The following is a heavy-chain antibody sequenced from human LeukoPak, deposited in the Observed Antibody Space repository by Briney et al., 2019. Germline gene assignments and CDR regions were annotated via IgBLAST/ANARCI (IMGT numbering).Heavy chain of an antibody. Sequence: GESLKISCKGSGYSFTSYWIGWVRQMPGKGLEGMGIIYPGDSDTRYSPSFQGQVTISADKSISTAYLQWSSLKASDTAMYYCASNPIAYCGGDCHGAFDIWGQGTMVTVSS. CDR2: IYPGDSDT. CDR1: GYSFTSYW. CDR3: ASNPIAYCGGDCHGAFDI. J-gene: IGHJ3*02. D-gene: IGHD2-21*02. V-gene: IGHV5-51*01.